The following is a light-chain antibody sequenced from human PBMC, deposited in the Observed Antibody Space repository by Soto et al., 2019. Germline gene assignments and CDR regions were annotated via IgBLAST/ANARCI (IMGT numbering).Light chain of an antibody. V-gene: IGKV3-11*01. CDR1: HSVSSY. Sequence: EIVLTQSPATLSLSPGERATLSCRASHSVSSYLAGSQQKPGQAPRLLIYDASNRATGITARFSASGSGTDFNLTISSLEPKDFAVYYCQPRSNWPWTFGQGTKVDIK. CDR2: DAS. J-gene: IGKJ1*01. CDR3: QPRSNWPWT.